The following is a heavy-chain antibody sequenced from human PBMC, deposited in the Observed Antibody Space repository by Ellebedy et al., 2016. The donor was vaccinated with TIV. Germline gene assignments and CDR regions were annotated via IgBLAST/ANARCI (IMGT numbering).Heavy chain of an antibody. Sequence: ASVKVSXKASRYTFTSYYMHWVRQAPGQGLEWMGWINPNSGGTNYAQKFQGWVTMTRDTSISTAYMELSRLRSDDTAVYYCARDLYCSSTSCQLDGMDVWGQGTTVTVSS. CDR3: ARDLYCSSTSCQLDGMDV. CDR1: RYTFTSYY. D-gene: IGHD2-2*01. CDR2: INPNSGGT. V-gene: IGHV1-2*04. J-gene: IGHJ6*02.